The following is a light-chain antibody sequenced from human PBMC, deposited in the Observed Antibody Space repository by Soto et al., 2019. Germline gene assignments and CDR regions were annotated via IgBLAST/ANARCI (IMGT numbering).Light chain of an antibody. CDR1: QSVNSNY. V-gene: IGKV3-20*01. CDR3: QQYGSSPRIT. J-gene: IGKJ5*01. CDR2: GIS. Sequence: EIVMTQSPATVSVSPGERATLSCRASQSVNSNYLAWYQQKPGQAPRLLIYGISKRATDIPDRFSGSGSGTDFTLTISRLEPEDFAVYYCQQYGSSPRITFGQGTRLEIK.